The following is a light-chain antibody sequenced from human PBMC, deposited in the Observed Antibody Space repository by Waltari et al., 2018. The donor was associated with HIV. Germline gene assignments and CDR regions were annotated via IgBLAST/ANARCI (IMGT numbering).Light chain of an antibody. Sequence: DIKMTQSPSTLSASVGDRVTITCRSSQSIDSWLAWYQQKPGTAPKLLIYKASTLESGVPARFSGSGSGTDFTLTISSLQPDDFATYYCQEYNSHMWTFGQGTKVEFK. V-gene: IGKV1-5*03. J-gene: IGKJ1*01. CDR1: QSIDSW. CDR3: QEYNSHMWT. CDR2: KAS.